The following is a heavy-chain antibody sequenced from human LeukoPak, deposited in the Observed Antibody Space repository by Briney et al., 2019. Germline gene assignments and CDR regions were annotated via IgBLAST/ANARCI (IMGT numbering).Heavy chain of an antibody. J-gene: IGHJ5*02. CDR1: GGSISSYY. CDR3: ASVYSSKWLLFDP. CDR2: VYYSGTT. V-gene: IGHV4-59*01. Sequence: PSETLSLTCTVSGGSISSYYWSWIRQPPGKGLEWIGFVYYSGTTNYNPSLKSRATISLDTSKNQFSLKLSSVTAADTAVYYCASVYSSKWLLFDPWGQGTRVTVSS. D-gene: IGHD6-13*01.